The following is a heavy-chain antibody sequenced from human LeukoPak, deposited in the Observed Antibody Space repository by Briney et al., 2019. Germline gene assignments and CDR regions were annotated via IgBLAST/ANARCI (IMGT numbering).Heavy chain of an antibody. D-gene: IGHD3-3*01. Sequence: ASVKVSCKASGYTFTNYGVSWVRQAPGQGLEWMGWITTYNGNTNYAQKFQGRVSMTTDLSTSTAYMELRSLRPDDTAVYFCARVDLEWPLDFWGQGTLVTVSS. J-gene: IGHJ4*02. CDR1: GYTFTNYG. CDR2: ITTYNGNT. CDR3: ARVDLEWPLDF. V-gene: IGHV1-18*01.